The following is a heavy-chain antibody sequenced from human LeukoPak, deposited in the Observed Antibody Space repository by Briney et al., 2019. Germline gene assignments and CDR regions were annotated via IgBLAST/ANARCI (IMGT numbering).Heavy chain of an antibody. CDR2: TYYRSKWYN. CDR3: ARQLFTQWLGKYDAFDI. Sequence: SQTLSLTCAISGDSVSSNSATWNWIRQSPSRGLEWLGRTYYRSKWYNDYAVSVKSRITINPDTSKNQFSLQLNSVTPEDTAVYYCARQLFTQWLGKYDAFDIWGQGTMVTVSS. V-gene: IGHV6-1*01. CDR1: GDSVSSNSAT. D-gene: IGHD6-19*01. J-gene: IGHJ3*02.